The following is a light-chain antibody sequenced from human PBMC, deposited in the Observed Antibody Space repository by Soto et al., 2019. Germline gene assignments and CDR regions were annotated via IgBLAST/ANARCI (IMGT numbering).Light chain of an antibody. J-gene: IGKJ2*01. CDR3: RQYGSSPSYT. CDR2: GAS. CDR1: QNVNSSSY. V-gene: IGKV3-20*01. Sequence: EIVLTQSPGTLSLSPGERATLSSRASQNVNSSSYIAWYQQKPGQAPRLLIYGASSRATGIPDRFSGSGSATDFTLTISRLEPEDFAVYYCRQYGSSPSYTFGQGTKLEIK.